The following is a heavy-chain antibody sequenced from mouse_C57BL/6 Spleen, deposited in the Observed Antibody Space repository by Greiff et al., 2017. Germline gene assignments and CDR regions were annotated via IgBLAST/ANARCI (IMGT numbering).Heavy chain of an antibody. CDR3: ARSAYYSNYVEAMDY. V-gene: IGHV7-3*01. D-gene: IGHD2-5*01. Sequence: EVQLVESGGGLVQPGGSLSLSCAASGFTFTAYYMSWVRQPPGKALEWLGFIRNKANGYTTEYRASVKGRFTISRDNSQSSLYLQRNALRAEDSATYYCARSAYYSNYVEAMDYWGQGTSVTVSS. CDR2: IRNKANGYTT. CDR1: GFTFTAYY. J-gene: IGHJ4*01.